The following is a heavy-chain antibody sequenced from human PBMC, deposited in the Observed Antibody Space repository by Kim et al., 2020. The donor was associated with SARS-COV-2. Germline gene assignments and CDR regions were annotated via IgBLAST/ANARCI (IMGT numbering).Heavy chain of an antibody. J-gene: IGHJ4*02. Sequence: SETLSLTCTVSGDPVSNYYWSWIRQPAGKGLEWIGRIFISGNPNYNPSLKGRVTMSIDTSGNHFSLQLASLTAADTAIYYCARGPSQGIPLDYWGQGTLVTVSS. D-gene: IGHD6-6*01. CDR2: IFISGNP. V-gene: IGHV4-4*07. CDR3: ARGPSQGIPLDY. CDR1: GDPVSNYY.